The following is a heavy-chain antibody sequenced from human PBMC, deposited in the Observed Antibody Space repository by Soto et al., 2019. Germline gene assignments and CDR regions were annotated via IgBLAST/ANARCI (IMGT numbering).Heavy chain of an antibody. CDR1: GFTFSGSS. V-gene: IGHV3-73*02. D-gene: IGHD6-13*01. CDR3: TTYTSSRKYDY. J-gene: IGHJ4*02. Sequence: EVQLVESGGGLVQPGGSLKLSCAASGFTFSGSSVHWVRQASGKGLEWVGRIRNKANSYATAYAASVRGRFTISRDDSKNTMYLQMNSLKTEDTAVYYCTTYTSSRKYDYWGQGTLVTVSS. CDR2: IRNKANSYAT.